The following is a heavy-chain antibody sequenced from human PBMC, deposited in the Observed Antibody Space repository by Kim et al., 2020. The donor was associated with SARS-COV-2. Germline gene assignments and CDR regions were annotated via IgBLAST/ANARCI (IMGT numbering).Heavy chain of an antibody. V-gene: IGHV3-33*01. CDR3: VRDLTYDYSY. J-gene: IGHJ4*02. D-gene: IGHD2-21*01. Sequence: YANSVKGRCTVPRDNSKSTLYLQMNSLRAEDTAVYYCVRDLTYDYSYWGQGTLVTVSS.